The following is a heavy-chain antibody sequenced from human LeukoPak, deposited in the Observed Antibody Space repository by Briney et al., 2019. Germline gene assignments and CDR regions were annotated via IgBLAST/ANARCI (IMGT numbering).Heavy chain of an antibody. CDR1: GFSFINAW. CDR2: IKSKIDGGTT. V-gene: IGHV3-15*01. J-gene: IGHJ4*02. CDR3: AKLASDTSYYPW. D-gene: IGHD3-9*01. Sequence: GGSLRLSCAASGFSFINAWMSWVRQAPGKGLEWVGRIKSKIDGGTTDYAAPVKGRFTISRDDSKDTLYLQMNSLRAEDTAVYYCAKLASDTSYYPWWGQGTLVTVSS.